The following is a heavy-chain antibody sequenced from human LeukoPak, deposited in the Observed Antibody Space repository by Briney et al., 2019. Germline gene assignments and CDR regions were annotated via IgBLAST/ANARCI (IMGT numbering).Heavy chain of an antibody. CDR1: GGSISNSNYF. D-gene: IGHD1-26*01. J-gene: IGHJ4*02. CDR3: ARPSKIGSYYDY. CDR2: IYYSGNT. V-gene: IGHV4-39*01. Sequence: SETLSLTCAVSGGSISNSNYFWGWIRQPPGKGLEWIGSIYYSGNTYYNPSLKSRVTISVDTSKNQFSLKLSSVTAADTAVYYCARPSKIGSYYDYWGQGTLVTVSS.